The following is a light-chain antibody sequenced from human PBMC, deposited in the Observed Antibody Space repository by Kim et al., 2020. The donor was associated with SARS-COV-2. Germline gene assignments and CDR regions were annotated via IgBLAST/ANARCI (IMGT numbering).Light chain of an antibody. V-gene: IGKV1-39*01. Sequence: DIQMTQSPSSLSASVGDRVTITCRASRSISSYLNWYQQKPGKAPKLLIYATSSLQSVVPSRFSGSGSGTDFTLTISSLQPEDFATYYCQQSYSTPQTFGQGTKVDIK. CDR1: RSISSY. J-gene: IGKJ1*01. CDR2: ATS. CDR3: QQSYSTPQT.